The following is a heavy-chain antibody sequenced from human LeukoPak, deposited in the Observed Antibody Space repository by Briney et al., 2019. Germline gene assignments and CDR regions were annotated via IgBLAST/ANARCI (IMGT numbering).Heavy chain of an antibody. J-gene: IGHJ4*02. Sequence: ASVKVSCKASGYTFDNFYIHWVRQAPGQGPEWMGWINGNDGSTNYAQKFQGRVTMTRVTAISTVYMDLSGLRLDDTAIYYCARDEGSTYNQLDYWGQGTLVTVSS. CDR2: INGNDGST. D-gene: IGHD1-14*01. CDR3: ARDEGSTYNQLDY. CDR1: GYTFDNFY. V-gene: IGHV1-2*02.